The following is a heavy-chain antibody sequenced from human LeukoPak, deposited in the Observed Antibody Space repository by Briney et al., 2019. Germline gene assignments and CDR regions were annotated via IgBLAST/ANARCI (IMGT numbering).Heavy chain of an antibody. D-gene: IGHD2-15*01. CDR2: INHSGST. V-gene: IGHV4-34*01. Sequence: SETLSLTCAVYSGSFSGYYWSWIRQPPGKGLEWIGEINHSGSTNYNPSLKSRVTISVDTSKKQFSLKLNSVTAADTAVYYCARDEYCSGGSCYSGGGFDYWGQGTLVTVSS. J-gene: IGHJ4*02. CDR3: ARDEYCSGGSCYSGGGFDY. CDR1: SGSFSGYY.